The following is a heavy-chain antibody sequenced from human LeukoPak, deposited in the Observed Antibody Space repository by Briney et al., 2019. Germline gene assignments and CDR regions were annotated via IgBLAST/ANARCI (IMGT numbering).Heavy chain of an antibody. Sequence: SETLSLTCTVSGDSISSGNYYWGWVRQPPGKGLEWIGSIYYTGSTYQNPSHKSRVTISVDTSKNQFSLKLSSVTAADTAVYYCARSPAVLWFGELASYYMDVWGKGTTVTVSS. CDR2: IYYTGST. CDR3: ARSPAVLWFGELASYYMDV. D-gene: IGHD3-10*01. J-gene: IGHJ6*03. CDR1: GDSISSGNYY. V-gene: IGHV4-39*07.